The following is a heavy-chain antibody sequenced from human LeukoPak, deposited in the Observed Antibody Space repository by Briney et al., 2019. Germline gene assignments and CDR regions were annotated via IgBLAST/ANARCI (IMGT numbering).Heavy chain of an antibody. CDR1: GGTFSSYA. CDR2: IIPIFGAA. J-gene: IGHJ5*02. V-gene: IGHV1-69*05. CDR3: ARAYSSGYQSSSWNAPFDP. D-gene: IGHD6-13*01. Sequence: SVKVSCKASGGTFSSYAISWVRQAPGQGLEWMGGIIPIFGAANYAQKFQGRVTISTDESTRTAYMELSRLRSENTAVYFCARAYSSGYQSSSWNAPFDPSGQGTLVTVSS.